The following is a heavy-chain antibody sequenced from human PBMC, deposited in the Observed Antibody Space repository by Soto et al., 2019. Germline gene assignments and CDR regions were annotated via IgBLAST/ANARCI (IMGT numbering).Heavy chain of an antibody. J-gene: IGHJ4*02. CDR1: GGSFSDYI. CDR3: ARGLISGSHYSGGWYYFDS. CDR2: INHSGSA. D-gene: IGHD1-26*01. V-gene: IGHV4-34*01. Sequence: QVQLQQSGAGLLKPSETLSLTCDVYGGSFSDYIWTWIRQTPGKGLQWIGQINHSGSANYNPALKSRVTITVHTSSSQFSLEMSSVTAEDTAVYYGARGLISGSHYSGGWYYFDSWGQGTQVTVSS.